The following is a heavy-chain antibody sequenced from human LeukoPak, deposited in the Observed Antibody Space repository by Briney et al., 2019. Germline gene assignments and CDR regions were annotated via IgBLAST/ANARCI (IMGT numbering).Heavy chain of an antibody. Sequence: PSGTLSLTCAVSGGSISSSNWWSWVRQPPGKGLEWIGEIYHSGSTNYNPSHKSRVTISVDKSKNQFSLKLSSVTAADTAVYYCAREPNYHDSSGYPDWGQGTLVTVSS. J-gene: IGHJ4*02. D-gene: IGHD3-22*01. CDR2: IYHSGST. CDR3: AREPNYHDSSGYPD. V-gene: IGHV4-4*02. CDR1: GGSISSSNW.